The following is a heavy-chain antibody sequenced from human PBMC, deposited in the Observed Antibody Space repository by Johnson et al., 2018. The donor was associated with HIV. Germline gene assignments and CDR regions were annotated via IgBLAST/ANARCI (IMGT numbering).Heavy chain of an antibody. Sequence: VQLVESGGGLIQPGGSLRLSCAASGFTASSNYMSWVRQAPGKGLEWVSVIYSGGSTYYADSVKGRLTISRDSSKNTLYLEMNSLRAEDTAVFYCTTGHYYDSSGDAFDIWGQGTMVTVSS. D-gene: IGHD3-22*01. J-gene: IGHJ3*02. CDR3: TTGHYYDSSGDAFDI. V-gene: IGHV3-66*03. CDR2: IYSGGST. CDR1: GFTASSNY.